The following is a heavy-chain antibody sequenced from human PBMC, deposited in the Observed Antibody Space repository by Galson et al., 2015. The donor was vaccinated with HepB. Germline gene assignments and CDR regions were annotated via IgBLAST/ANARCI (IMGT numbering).Heavy chain of an antibody. D-gene: IGHD3-16*01. J-gene: IGHJ3*02. CDR1: GYSLSEFS. CDR2: LDPEDGEA. CDR3: AGGGHYGAFDI. V-gene: IGHV1-24*01. Sequence: SVKVSCKVAGYSLSEFSLHWVRQAPGKGLEWVGGLDPEDGEAIYTQRFQGRVIMTEDTSTDTAHMELSGLRVEDTAVYYCAGGGHYGAFDIWGQGTMVIVSS.